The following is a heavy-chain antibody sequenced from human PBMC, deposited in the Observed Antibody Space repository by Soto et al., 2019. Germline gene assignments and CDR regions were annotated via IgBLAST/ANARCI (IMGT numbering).Heavy chain of an antibody. V-gene: IGHV3-23*01. CDR2: ISGSGGST. CDR1: GFTFSSYA. D-gene: IGHD3-3*01. CDR3: AQSHYDFWSGPRGYFDY. J-gene: IGHJ4*02. Sequence: PGGSLRLSCAASGFTFSSYAMSWVRQAPGKGLEWVSAISGSGGSTYYADSVKGRFTISRDNSKNTLYLQMNSLRAEDTAVYYCAQSHYDFWSGPRGYFDYWGQGTLVTVSS.